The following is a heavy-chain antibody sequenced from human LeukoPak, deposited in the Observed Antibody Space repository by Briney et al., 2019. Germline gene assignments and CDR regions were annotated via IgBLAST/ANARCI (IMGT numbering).Heavy chain of an antibody. CDR1: GITFSSHG. CDR3: ARDQYDTWSRRGNFDS. CDR2: IKQDGSEK. V-gene: IGHV3-7*03. J-gene: IGHJ4*02. Sequence: GGSLRLSCVASGITFSSHGFHWVRQAPGKGLEWVANIKQDGSEKYYVDSVKGRFTISRDNAKNSLYLQMNSLRAEDTAVYYCARDQYDTWSRRGNFDSWGQGTLVIVSS. D-gene: IGHD3-3*01.